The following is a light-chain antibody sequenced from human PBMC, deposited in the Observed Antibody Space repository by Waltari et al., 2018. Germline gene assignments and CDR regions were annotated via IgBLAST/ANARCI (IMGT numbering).Light chain of an antibody. Sequence: QSALTQPPSASGSPGPSVTIPCTGTSSDVGGYNYVSWYQQHPDKAPKLLIYQVSKRPSGVPDRFSGSKSGNTASLTVSGLLSEDEAAYYCSSYAGNNRHVFGTGTEVTVL. J-gene: IGLJ1*01. CDR2: QVS. V-gene: IGLV2-8*01. CDR3: SSYAGNNRHV. CDR1: SSDVGGYNY.